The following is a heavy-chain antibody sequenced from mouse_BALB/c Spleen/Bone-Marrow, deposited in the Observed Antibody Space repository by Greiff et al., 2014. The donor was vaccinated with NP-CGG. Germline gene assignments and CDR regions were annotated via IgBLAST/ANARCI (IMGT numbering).Heavy chain of an antibody. CDR1: GFTFSSYG. CDR3: ARQTHDDYYGYFDY. CDR2: ISSGGSYT. Sequence: DVKLQESGGGLVKPGGSLKLSCAASGFTFSSYGMSWVRQTPDKRLEWVAPISSGGSYTYEPDSVKWLFTSSRDNVNNSLYLQMISLKSEDTAMYYIARQTHDDYYGYFDYWGQGTPLTVSA. D-gene: IGHD1-1*01. J-gene: IGHJ2*01. V-gene: IGHV5-6*03.